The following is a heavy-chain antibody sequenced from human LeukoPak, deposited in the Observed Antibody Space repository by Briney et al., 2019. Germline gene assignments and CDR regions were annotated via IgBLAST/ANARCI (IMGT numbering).Heavy chain of an antibody. J-gene: IGHJ4*02. Sequence: ASVKVSCKASGYTFTGYYMHWVRQAPGQGLEWMGWINPNSGGTSFAQKFQGRVTMTRDTSISTAYMELSRLRSDDTAVYYCARVGFCSGGLCPYYFDCWGQGTLVTVSS. V-gene: IGHV1-2*02. CDR2: INPNSGGT. D-gene: IGHD2-15*01. CDR1: GYTFTGYY. CDR3: ARVGFCSGGLCPYYFDC.